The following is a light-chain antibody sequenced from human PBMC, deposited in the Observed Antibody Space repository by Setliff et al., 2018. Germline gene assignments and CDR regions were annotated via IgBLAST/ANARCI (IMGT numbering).Light chain of an antibody. V-gene: IGLV1-40*01. CDR2: GNM. CDR3: QSYDISLSGFV. CDR1: GSNIGAGSD. J-gene: IGLJ1*01. Sequence: QSALTQPPSVSGAPGQRVTISCTGSGSNIGAGSDVHWYQFLPGTAPKLLIYGNMNRPSGVPDRFSGSKSATSASLAISELQAEDEADYYCQSYDISLSGFVFGTGTKVTVL.